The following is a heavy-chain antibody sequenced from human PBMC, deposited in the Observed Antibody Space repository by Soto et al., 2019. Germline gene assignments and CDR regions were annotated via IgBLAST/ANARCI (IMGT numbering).Heavy chain of an antibody. CDR2: IWYDGSNK. D-gene: IGHD4-17*01. J-gene: IGHJ3*02. CDR1: GFTFSSYG. CDR3: AREGGYGDYGDRAFDI. Sequence: GGSLRLSCAASGFTFSSYGMHWVRQAPGKGLEWVAVIWYDGSNKYYADSVKGRFTISRDNSKNTLYLQMNSLRAEDTAVYYCAREGGYGDYGDRAFDIWGQGTMVTVSS. V-gene: IGHV3-33*01.